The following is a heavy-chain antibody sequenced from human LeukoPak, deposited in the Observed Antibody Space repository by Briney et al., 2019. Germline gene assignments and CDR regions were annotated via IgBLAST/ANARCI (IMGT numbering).Heavy chain of an antibody. D-gene: IGHD6-19*01. CDR2: IYYSGNT. Sequence: SETLSLTCAVYGGSFSGYYWSWIRQPPGKGLEWIGSIYYSGNTYYNPSLKSRVTISVDTSKNQFSLKLSSVTAADTAVYYCARHNVAVADFDYWGQGTLVTVSS. CDR1: GGSFSGYY. V-gene: IGHV4-34*01. J-gene: IGHJ4*02. CDR3: ARHNVAVADFDY.